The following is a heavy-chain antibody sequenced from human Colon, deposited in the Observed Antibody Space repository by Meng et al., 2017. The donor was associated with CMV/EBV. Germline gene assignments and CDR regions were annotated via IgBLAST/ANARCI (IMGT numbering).Heavy chain of an antibody. CDR2: IKSKTDGGTT. CDR3: NMVRGPRDYYYYGMDV. CDR1: GFMFSTYW. J-gene: IGHJ6*02. D-gene: IGHD3-10*01. V-gene: IGHV3-15*01. Sequence: GGSLRLSCAGSGFMFSTYWMMWFRQAPGKGLEWVGRIKSKTDGGTTDYAAPVKGRFTISRDDSKNTLYLQMNSLKTEDTAVYYCNMVRGPRDYYYYGMDVWGQGTTVTVSS.